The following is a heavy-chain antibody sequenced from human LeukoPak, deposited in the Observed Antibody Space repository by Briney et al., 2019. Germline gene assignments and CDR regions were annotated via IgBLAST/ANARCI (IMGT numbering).Heavy chain of an antibody. CDR3: AGSVTVVAVTYDAFDI. D-gene: IGHD2-15*01. J-gene: IGHJ3*02. Sequence: PGGSLRLSCAASGFTFSSYAMSWVRQAPGKGREWVSAISGSGGSTYYADSVKGRFTISRDNSKNTLYLQMNSLRAEDTAVYYCAGSVTVVAVTYDAFDIWGQGTMVTVSS. CDR1: GFTFSSYA. V-gene: IGHV3-23*01. CDR2: ISGSGGST.